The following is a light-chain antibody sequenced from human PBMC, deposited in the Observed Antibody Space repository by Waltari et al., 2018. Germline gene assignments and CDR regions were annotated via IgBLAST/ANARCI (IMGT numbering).Light chain of an antibody. J-gene: IGLJ3*02. V-gene: IGLV1-47*01. CDR3: ATWDDSLSAWV. CDR1: SSNIGSNF. Sequence: QSVLTQPPSASGTPGQRATISCSGRSSNIGSNFVYWYQQLPGTAPKLLIYRKNQRPAGVPDRFSGSKSGTSASLAISGLRCEDEADYYCATWDDSLSAWVFGGGTKLTVL. CDR2: RKN.